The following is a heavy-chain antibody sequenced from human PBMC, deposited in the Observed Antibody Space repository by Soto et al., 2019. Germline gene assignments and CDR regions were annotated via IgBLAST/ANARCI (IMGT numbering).Heavy chain of an antibody. J-gene: IGHJ4*02. CDR2: ISGSGGST. CDR3: AKDPDEKYYYGSGSYSH. D-gene: IGHD3-10*01. Sequence: GGSLRLSCAASGFTFSSYAMSWVRQAPGKGLEWVSAISGSGGSTYYADSVKGRFTISRDNSKNTLYLQMNSLRAEDTAVYYCAKDPDEKYYYGSGSYSHWGQGTLVTVSS. CDR1: GFTFSSYA. V-gene: IGHV3-23*01.